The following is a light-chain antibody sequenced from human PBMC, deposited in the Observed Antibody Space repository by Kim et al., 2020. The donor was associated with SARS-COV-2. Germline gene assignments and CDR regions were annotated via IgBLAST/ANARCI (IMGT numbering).Light chain of an antibody. Sequence: SSVLTQDPAVSVALGQTVRITCQGDSLRSFYANWYQQRPGQAPVLVIYAKNKQPSGIPDRFSGSSSGNTASLTITGAQAEDEADYYCNSRESSGDDWVFG. V-gene: IGLV3-19*01. CDR2: AKN. CDR3: NSRESSGDDWV. CDR1: SLRSFY. J-gene: IGLJ3*02.